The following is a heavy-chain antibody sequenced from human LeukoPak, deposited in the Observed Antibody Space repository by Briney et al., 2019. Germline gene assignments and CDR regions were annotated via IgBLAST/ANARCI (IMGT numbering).Heavy chain of an antibody. J-gene: IGHJ5*02. CDR2: IGFGDDSA. CDR1: GFTFNNYA. V-gene: IGHV3-23*01. Sequence: GGSLRLSCAASGFTFNNYAMSWVRQAPGKGLEWVSTIGFGDDSAYYADSVKGRFTISRDNSKNTLYLQMNYLRAEDTAVYYCAKDPTSVGGRHDWLLDSWGQGTLVTVSS. CDR3: AKDPTSVGGRHDWLLDS. D-gene: IGHD3-9*01.